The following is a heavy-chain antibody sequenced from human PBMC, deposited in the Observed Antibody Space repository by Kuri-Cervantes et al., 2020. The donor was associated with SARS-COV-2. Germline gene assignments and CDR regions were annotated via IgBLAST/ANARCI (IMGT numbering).Heavy chain of an antibody. J-gene: IGHJ2*01. CDR3: ARAGGWLQFTGGQNWYFDL. D-gene: IGHD5-24*01. Sequence: SETLSLTCAVYGGSFSGYYWSWIRQPPGKGLEWIGEINHSGSTNYNPSLKSRVTISVDTSKNQFSLKLTSVTAADTAVYYCARAGGWLQFTGGQNWYFDLWGRGTLVTVSS. CDR2: INHSGST. V-gene: IGHV4-34*01. CDR1: GGSFSGYY.